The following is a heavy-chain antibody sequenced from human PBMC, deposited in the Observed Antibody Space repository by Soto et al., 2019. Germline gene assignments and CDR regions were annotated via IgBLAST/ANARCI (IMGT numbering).Heavy chain of an antibody. J-gene: IGHJ6*02. V-gene: IGHV1-18*01. D-gene: IGHD3-16*02. CDR3: ARDRDVWGTYPHYGLDV. Sequence: QVQLVQSGAEVKKPGASVKVSCKASGYTFSSYGITWVRQAPGQGLEWMAWISTYNGNTNYAQNLQGRVTMTTDTSTSTAYMDLWSLGSDDTAVYYCARDRDVWGTYPHYGLDVWGQGTTVTVSS. CDR2: ISTYNGNT. CDR1: GYTFSSYG.